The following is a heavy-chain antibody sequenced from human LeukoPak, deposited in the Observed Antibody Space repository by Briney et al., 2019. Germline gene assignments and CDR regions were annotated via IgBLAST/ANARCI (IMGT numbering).Heavy chain of an antibody. D-gene: IGHD2-15*01. CDR3: ARGDMTNGVYFDY. Sequence: SETLSLTCTVSGGSISSYYWSWLRQPPGKGLEWLGYIYYSGSTNYNPSLKSRVTISLDTSKNHFSLKLSSVTAADTAVYYCARGDMTNGVYFDYWGQGTLVTVSS. CDR1: GGSISSYY. J-gene: IGHJ4*02. V-gene: IGHV4-59*01. CDR2: IYYSGST.